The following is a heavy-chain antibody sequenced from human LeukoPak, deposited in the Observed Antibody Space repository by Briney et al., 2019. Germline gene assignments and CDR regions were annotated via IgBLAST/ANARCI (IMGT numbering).Heavy chain of an antibody. D-gene: IGHD3-10*01. J-gene: IGHJ3*02. CDR1: GFIVSSTY. Sequence: GGSLRLSCAASGFIVSSTYMSWVRQAPGRGLEWVSIICNGGNTDNADSVKGRFSISRDDYRNTLYLQMNSLRAEDTAVYYCARSWNYVSGTYSLGAFHIWGQGTMVTVSS. CDR3: ARSWNYVSGTYSLGAFHI. V-gene: IGHV3-53*01. CDR2: ICNGGNT.